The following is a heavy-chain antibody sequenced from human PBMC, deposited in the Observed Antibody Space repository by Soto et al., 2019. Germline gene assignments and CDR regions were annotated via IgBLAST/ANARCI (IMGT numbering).Heavy chain of an antibody. D-gene: IGHD2-15*01. Sequence: SETLSLTCTVSGRSISSGGYYWSWIRQPPGKGLEWIGYIYYSGSTYYNPSLKSRVTISVDTSKNQFSLKLSSVTAADTAVYYCARGTYCSGGSCYPGNWFDPWGQGTLVTVSS. J-gene: IGHJ5*02. CDR1: GRSISSGGYY. V-gene: IGHV4-30-4*01. CDR2: IYYSGST. CDR3: ARGTYCSGGSCYPGNWFDP.